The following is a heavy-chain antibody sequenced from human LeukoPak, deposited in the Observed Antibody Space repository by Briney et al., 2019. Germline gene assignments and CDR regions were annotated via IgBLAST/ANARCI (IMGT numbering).Heavy chain of an antibody. J-gene: IGHJ4*02. V-gene: IGHV1-69*13. CDR2: IIPIFGTA. CDR3: ARGWLAGTTVVTPYNY. Sequence: SVKVSCKASGGTFSSYAISWVRQAPGQGLEWMGGIIPIFGTANYAQKFQGRVTITADESTSTAYMELSSLRSEDTAVYYCARGWLAGTTVVTPYNYWGQGTLVTVSS. D-gene: IGHD4-23*01. CDR1: GGTFSSYA.